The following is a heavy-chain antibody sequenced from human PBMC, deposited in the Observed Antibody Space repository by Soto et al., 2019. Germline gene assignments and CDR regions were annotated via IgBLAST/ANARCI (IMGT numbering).Heavy chain of an antibody. J-gene: IGHJ4*02. CDR3: ARQPDFPGIAVSGKGYFDY. CDR2: IYYSGST. V-gene: IGHV4-39*01. D-gene: IGHD6-19*01. CDR1: GCSLTSTTYY. Sequence: PXETLSLTCRVAGCSLTSTTYYWAWIRQPPGRGLEWLGSIYYSGSTFYNPSLKSRGTISIDVSKTQFSLKLRAVTAADTAIYYCARQPDFPGIAVSGKGYFDYWVQGTLVTVSS.